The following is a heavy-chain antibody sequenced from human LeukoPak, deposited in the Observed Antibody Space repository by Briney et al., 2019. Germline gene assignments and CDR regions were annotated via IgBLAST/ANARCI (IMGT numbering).Heavy chain of an antibody. D-gene: IGHD3-9*01. J-gene: IGHJ4*02. CDR2: INHSGGT. CDR3: ARGLAYYDILTGYYY. V-gene: IGHV4-34*01. Sequence: SETLSLTCAVYGGSFSGYSRSWIRQPPGKGLERIGDINHSGGTNYNPSLKSRVTISVDTSKNQFSLKLSSVTAADTAVYYCARGLAYYDILTGYYYWGQGTRVTVSS. CDR1: GGSFSGYS.